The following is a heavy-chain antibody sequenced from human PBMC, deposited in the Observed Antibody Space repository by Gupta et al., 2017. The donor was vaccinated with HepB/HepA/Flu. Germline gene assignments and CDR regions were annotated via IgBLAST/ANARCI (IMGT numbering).Heavy chain of an antibody. J-gene: IGHJ5*02. CDR2: INHSGST. D-gene: IGHD2-2*02. Sequence: QVQLQQWGAGLLKPSETLSLTCAVYGGSFSGYYWSWIRQPPGKGLEWIGEINHSGSTNYNPSLKSRVTISVDTSKNQFSLKLSSVTAADTAVYYCARGPALRYCSSTSCYTWHNWFDPWGQGTLVTVSS. CDR1: GGSFSGYY. V-gene: IGHV4-34*01. CDR3: ARGPALRYCSSTSCYTWHNWFDP.